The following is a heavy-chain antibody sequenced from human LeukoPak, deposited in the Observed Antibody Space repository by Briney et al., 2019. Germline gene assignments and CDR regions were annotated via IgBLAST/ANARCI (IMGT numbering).Heavy chain of an antibody. D-gene: IGHD2-21*02. CDR3: ARIKCGVDCRGYYYYYHMDV. CDR1: GGSISSGSYY. V-gene: IGHV4-61*02. J-gene: IGHJ6*03. Sequence: SQTLSLTCTVSGGSISSGSYYWSWIRQPAGKGLEWIGRIYTTGSTNYNPSLKSRLTISVDTSKNQFSLKLRSVTAADTAVYYCARIKCGVDCRGYYYYYHMDVWGKGTTVTISS. CDR2: IYTTGST.